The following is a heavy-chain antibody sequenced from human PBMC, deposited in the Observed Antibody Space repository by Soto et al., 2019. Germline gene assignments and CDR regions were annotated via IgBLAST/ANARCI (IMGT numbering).Heavy chain of an antibody. V-gene: IGHV4-31*03. Sequence: SETLSLTCTVSGTSISSGGYYWSWIRQHPEKGLEWIGYIYYSGSTYYNPSLKSRVTISVDTSKNQFSLKMSSVTAADTAVYYCASAPSRGQWLGPRFDYWGQGTLVTVSS. CDR3: ASAPSRGQWLGPRFDY. J-gene: IGHJ4*02. CDR2: IYYSGST. CDR1: GTSISSGGYY. D-gene: IGHD6-19*01.